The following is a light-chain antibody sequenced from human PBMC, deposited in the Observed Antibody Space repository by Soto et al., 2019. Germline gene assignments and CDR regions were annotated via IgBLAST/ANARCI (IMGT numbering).Light chain of an antibody. J-gene: IGKJ5*01. V-gene: IGKV3-11*01. CDR1: QSFRGL. Sequence: EVVLTRTTATLSLCALERATLSCRASQSFRGLLAWYQQKPGQAPRLLIYDAYNRATGIPPRFSGSGSGTDFTLTISSLEPEDSAVYYCQQRHMWPITFGQGTRLEIK. CDR2: DAY. CDR3: QQRHMWPIT.